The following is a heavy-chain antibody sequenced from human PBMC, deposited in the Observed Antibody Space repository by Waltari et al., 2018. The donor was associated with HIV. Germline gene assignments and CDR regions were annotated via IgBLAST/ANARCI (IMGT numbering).Heavy chain of an antibody. CDR1: GLPFRSYW. D-gene: IGHD1-26*01. J-gene: IGHJ4*02. CDR2: IKQDGSDK. CDR3: ARRRGSYCLDY. Sequence: EGQLGESGGGLVQPGGSLSLSCAASGLPFRSYWLSWVRQAPGKGLEWVANIKQDGSDKYYVDSVKGRFTISRDNAKNSLYLQMNSLRAEDTAVYFCARRRGSYCLDYWGQGTLVTVSS. V-gene: IGHV3-7*01.